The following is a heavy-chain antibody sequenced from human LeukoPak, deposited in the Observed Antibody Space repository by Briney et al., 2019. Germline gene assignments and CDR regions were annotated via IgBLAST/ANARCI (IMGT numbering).Heavy chain of an antibody. J-gene: IGHJ4*02. Sequence: PGGSLRLSCAASGFTFSSYGMHWVRQAPGKGLEWVAVISYDGSNKYYADSVKGRFTISRDNSKNTLYLQMNSLRAEDTAVYYCAKISVAAAGTGDYWGQGTLVTVSS. V-gene: IGHV3-30*18. D-gene: IGHD6-13*01. CDR2: ISYDGSNK. CDR1: GFTFSSYG. CDR3: AKISVAAAGTGDY.